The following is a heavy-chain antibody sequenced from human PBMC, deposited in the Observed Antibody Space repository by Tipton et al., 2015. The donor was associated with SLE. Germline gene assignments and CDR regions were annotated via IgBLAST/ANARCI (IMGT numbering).Heavy chain of an antibody. D-gene: IGHD1-1*01. Sequence: TLSLTCTVSGGSISSSSYYWGWVRQPPGKGLEWIGNIYYSGSTYYNPSLKSRVTISIDTSKKQYSLKLSSVTAADTAMYYCSRGVGRAKWYNRYYMDVWGKGTTVIVSS. CDR1: GGSISSSSYY. V-gene: IGHV4-39*07. CDR3: SRGVGRAKWYNRYYMDV. CDR2: IYYSGST. J-gene: IGHJ6*03.